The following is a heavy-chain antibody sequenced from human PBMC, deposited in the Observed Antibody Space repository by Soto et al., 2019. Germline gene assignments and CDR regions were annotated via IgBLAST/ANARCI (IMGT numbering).Heavy chain of an antibody. CDR1: GFSYDNFW. D-gene: IGHD3-10*01. CDR2: IKKDGSES. Sequence: GGSLRLSCAASGFSYDNFWMTWIRQAPGKGLEWVAQIKKDGSESYYVDSVKGRFTISRDNAKNSVYLQMNSLRDEDTAVYYCARCWFGDFHYWGQGALVTVSS. J-gene: IGHJ4*02. CDR3: ARCWFGDFHY. V-gene: IGHV3-7*01.